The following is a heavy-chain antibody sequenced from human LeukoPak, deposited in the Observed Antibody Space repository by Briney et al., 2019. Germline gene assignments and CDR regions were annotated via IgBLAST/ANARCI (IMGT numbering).Heavy chain of an antibody. CDR2: ISRDSGTI. CDR3: AKVGPYKGYCTNGVCSGRDY. CDR1: GFIFNDYA. V-gene: IGHV3-9*01. D-gene: IGHD2-8*01. Sequence: PGRSLRLSCAASGFIFNDYAMHWVRQAPGKGLEWVSGISRDSGTIVYADSVKGRFTISRDNSKNTLYLQMNSLRAEDTAVYYCAKVGPYKGYCTNGVCSGRDYWGQGTLVTVSS. J-gene: IGHJ4*02.